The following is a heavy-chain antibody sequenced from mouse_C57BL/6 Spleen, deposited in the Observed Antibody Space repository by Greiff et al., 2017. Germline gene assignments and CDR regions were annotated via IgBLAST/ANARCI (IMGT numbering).Heavy chain of an antibody. J-gene: IGHJ4*01. CDR3: AGGSGRGMDC. CDR2: ISSGSSTI. D-gene: IGHD3-1*01. Sequence: EVKLMESGGGLVKPGGSLKLSCAASGFTFSDYGMHWVRQAPEKGLEWVAYISSGSSTIYYADTVKGRFTISRDNAKNTLFLQMTSLRSEDTAMYYCAGGSGRGMDCWGQGTSVTVSS. V-gene: IGHV5-17*01. CDR1: GFTFSDYG.